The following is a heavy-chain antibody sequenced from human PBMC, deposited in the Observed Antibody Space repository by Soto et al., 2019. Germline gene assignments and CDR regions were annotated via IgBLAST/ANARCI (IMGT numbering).Heavy chain of an antibody. V-gene: IGHV1-8*01. CDR3: ARERRDGYDN. CDR1: GYTFTRYD. J-gene: IGHJ4*02. Sequence: GASVKVSCKASGYTFTRYDIKWVRQAPGQGLEWMGWMNPNSGNTAYAQKFQGRVTMTSNTSISTAYMELSSLRSEDTAVYYCARERRDGYDNWGQGTLVTVSS. D-gene: IGHD5-12*01. CDR2: MNPNSGNT.